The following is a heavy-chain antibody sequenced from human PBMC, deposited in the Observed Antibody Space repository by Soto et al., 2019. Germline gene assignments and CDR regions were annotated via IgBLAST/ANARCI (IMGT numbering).Heavy chain of an antibody. CDR3: ARGGSGGSGWFLARPYYYYGMDV. J-gene: IGHJ6*02. CDR2: ISYDGSNK. CDR1: GFTFSSYA. D-gene: IGHD6-19*01. Sequence: QVQLVESGGGVVQPGRSLRLSCAASGFTFSSYAMHWVRQAPGKGLEWVAVISYDGSNKYYADSVKGRFTISRDNSKNTLYLQMNSLRAEDTAVYYCARGGSGGSGWFLARPYYYYGMDVWGQGTTVTVSS. V-gene: IGHV3-30-3*01.